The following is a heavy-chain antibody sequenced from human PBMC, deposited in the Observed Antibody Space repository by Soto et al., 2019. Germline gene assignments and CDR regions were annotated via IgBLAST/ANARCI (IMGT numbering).Heavy chain of an antibody. J-gene: IGHJ4*02. CDR3: ASLPRLRSDDY. CDR1: GFTFSSYE. V-gene: IGHV3-48*03. Sequence: GGSLRLSCAASGFTFSSYEMNWVRQAPGKGLEWVSYISSSGSTIYYADSVKGRFTISRDNAKNSLYLQMNSLRAEDTAVYYCASLPRLRSDDYWGQGTLVTVSS. CDR2: ISSSGSTI. D-gene: IGHD4-17*01.